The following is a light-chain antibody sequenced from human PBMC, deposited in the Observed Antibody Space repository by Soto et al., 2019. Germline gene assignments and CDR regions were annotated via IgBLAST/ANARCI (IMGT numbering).Light chain of an antibody. Sequence: QSALTQPASVSGSRGQSITISCTGTSSDVGGYNYVSWYQQHPGKAPKLMIYDVSNRPSGVSNRFSGSKSGNTASLTISGLQAEDEADYYCSSYTSSSTDYVFGTGTQLTVL. CDR2: DVS. CDR1: SSDVGGYNY. J-gene: IGLJ1*01. V-gene: IGLV2-14*01. CDR3: SSYTSSSTDYV.